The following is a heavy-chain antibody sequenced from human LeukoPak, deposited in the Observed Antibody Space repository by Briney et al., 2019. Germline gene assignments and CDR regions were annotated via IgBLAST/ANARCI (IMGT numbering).Heavy chain of an antibody. CDR3: ARGTLERPPTGAYYYYGMDV. D-gene: IGHD7-27*01. J-gene: IGHJ6*02. Sequence: PSETLSLTCTVAGGSISSYYWSWIRQPPGKGLEWIGYIYYSGSTNYNPSLKSLVTISVDTSKNQFSLKLSSVTAADTAVYYCARGTLERPPTGAYYYYGMDVWGQGTTVTVSS. V-gene: IGHV4-59*01. CDR1: GGSISSYY. CDR2: IYYSGST.